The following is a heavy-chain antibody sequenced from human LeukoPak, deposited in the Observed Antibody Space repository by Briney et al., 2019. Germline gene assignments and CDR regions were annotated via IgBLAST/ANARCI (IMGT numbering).Heavy chain of an antibody. V-gene: IGHV1-46*01. J-gene: IGHJ4*02. Sequence: ASVKVSCKASGYTFTSYYMHWVRQAPGQGLEWVGIINPSGGSTRYAQKFQGRVTMTRDMSTSTVYMELSSLRSEDTAVYYCARDRDDSSGIWEIDYWGQGTLVTVSS. CDR1: GYTFTSYY. D-gene: IGHD3-22*01. CDR2: INPSGGST. CDR3: ARDRDDSSGIWEIDY.